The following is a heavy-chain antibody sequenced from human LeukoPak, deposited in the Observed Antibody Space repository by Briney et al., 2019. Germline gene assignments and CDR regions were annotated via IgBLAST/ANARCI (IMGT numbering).Heavy chain of an antibody. CDR1: GFTVSTNS. J-gene: IGHJ4*02. D-gene: IGHD4/OR15-4a*01. Sequence: GSLRLSCTVSGFTVSTNSMSWVRQAPGKGLEWVPFIYSDNTHYSDSVKGRFTISRDNSKNTPYLQMNSLRAEDTAVYYCARRAGAYSRPYDYWGQGTLVTVSS. V-gene: IGHV3-53*01. CDR2: IYSDNT. CDR3: ARRAGAYSRPYDY.